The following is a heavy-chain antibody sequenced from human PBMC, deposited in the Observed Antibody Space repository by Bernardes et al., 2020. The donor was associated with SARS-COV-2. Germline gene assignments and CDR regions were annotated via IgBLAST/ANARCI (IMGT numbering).Heavy chain of an antibody. Sequence: GGSLILSCAASGFTFSSYGMQWVRQTPGKGLDWVAVISYDGSNAYYADSVKGRFTISRDNSKNTLDLQMNSLRPEDTAVYYCAKDLRGGSGSGSYTLGLGVYGMDVWGHGTTVTVSS. J-gene: IGHJ6*02. CDR2: ISYDGSNA. V-gene: IGHV3-30*18. D-gene: IGHD3-10*01. CDR3: AKDLRGGSGSGSYTLGLGVYGMDV. CDR1: GFTFSSYG.